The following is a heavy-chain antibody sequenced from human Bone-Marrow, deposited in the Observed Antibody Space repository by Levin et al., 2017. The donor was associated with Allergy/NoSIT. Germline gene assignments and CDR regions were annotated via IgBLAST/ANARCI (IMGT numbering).Heavy chain of an antibody. Sequence: QLGESLKISCAASGFTFSAYGMHWVRQAPGKGLEWVAAISSDGNDKYYTDSVKGRFTISRDNSKNTLYLQTNSLRAEDTALYYCAKGTSYAHQYFAYWGQGILVTVSS. CDR3: AKGTSYAHQYFAY. CDR2: ISSDGNDK. J-gene: IGHJ4*02. D-gene: IGHD3-16*02. CDR1: GFTFSAYG. V-gene: IGHV3-30*18.